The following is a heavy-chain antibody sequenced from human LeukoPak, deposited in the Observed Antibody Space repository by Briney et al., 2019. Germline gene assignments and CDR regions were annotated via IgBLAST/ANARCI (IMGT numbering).Heavy chain of an antibody. V-gene: IGHV4-38-2*01. D-gene: IGHD3-10*01. CDR2: IYHSGST. Sequence: PSETLSLTCAVSGYSISSGYYWGWIRQPPGKGLEWIGSIYHSGSTYCNPSLKSRVTISVDTSKNQFSLKLSSVTAADTAVYYCARHPLNYYGSGSYLDYWGQGTLVTVSS. J-gene: IGHJ4*02. CDR3: ARHPLNYYGSGSYLDY. CDR1: GYSISSGYY.